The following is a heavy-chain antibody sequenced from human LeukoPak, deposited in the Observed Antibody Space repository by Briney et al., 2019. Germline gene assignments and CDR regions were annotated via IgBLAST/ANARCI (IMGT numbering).Heavy chain of an antibody. J-gene: IGHJ6*02. Sequence: QPGRSLRLSCAASGFTFSSYGMHWVRQAPGKGLEWVAVIWYDGSNKYYADSVKGRFTISRDNSKNTLCLQMNSLRAEDTAVYYCARTQPSIAARHSYYYYGMDVWGQGTTVTVSS. V-gene: IGHV3-33*01. CDR3: ARTQPSIAARHSYYYYGMDV. CDR2: IWYDGSNK. D-gene: IGHD6-6*01. CDR1: GFTFSSYG.